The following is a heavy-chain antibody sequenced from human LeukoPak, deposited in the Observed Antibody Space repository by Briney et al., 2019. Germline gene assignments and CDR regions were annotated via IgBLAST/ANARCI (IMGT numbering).Heavy chain of an antibody. Sequence: SETLSLTCAVYGGSFSGYYWSLIRLPPGKGLEWVGEINDSGSTNYNPPLKSRATISVDTSKNQFSLTLSSVTAADTAVYYCARGQRVSIFGVVIPSAFDIWGQGTMVTVSS. D-gene: IGHD3-3*01. J-gene: IGHJ3*02. CDR2: INDSGST. V-gene: IGHV4-34*01. CDR1: GGSFSGYY. CDR3: ARGQRVSIFGVVIPSAFDI.